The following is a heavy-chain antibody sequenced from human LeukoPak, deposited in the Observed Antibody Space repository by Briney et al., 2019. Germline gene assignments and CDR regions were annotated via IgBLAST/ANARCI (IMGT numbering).Heavy chain of an antibody. V-gene: IGHV4-59*01. J-gene: IGHJ4*02. CDR1: GGSISSYY. D-gene: IGHD1-26*01. Sequence: SETLSLTCTVSGGSISSYYWSWIRQPPGKGLEWIGYVYYSGSTSYNPSLKSRVTISVDASKNQFSLKLGSVSAADTAVYYCARGGTLRTLFDYWGQGTLVTVSS. CDR2: VYYSGST. CDR3: ARGGTLRTLFDY.